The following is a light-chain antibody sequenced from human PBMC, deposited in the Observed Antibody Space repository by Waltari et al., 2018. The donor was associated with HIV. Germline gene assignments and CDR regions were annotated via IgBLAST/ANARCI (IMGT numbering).Light chain of an antibody. CDR3: YSTDSSANHRV. V-gene: IGLV3-10*01. CDR2: EDT. Sequence: SYELTQPPSVSVSPGQTARIPCPGAALSTKSAYWYQQKSGQAPVLVIYEDTKRPSGIPERFSGSSSGTMATLTVSGAQVEDEADYYCYSTDSSANHRVFGVGTKLTVL. CDR1: ALSTKS. J-gene: IGLJ2*01.